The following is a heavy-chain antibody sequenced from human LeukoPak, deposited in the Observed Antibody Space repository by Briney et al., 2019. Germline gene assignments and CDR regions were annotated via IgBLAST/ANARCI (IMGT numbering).Heavy chain of an antibody. Sequence: PSETLSLTCTVSGGSISSYYWSWIRQPPGKGLEWIGYIYYSGSTNYNPSLKSRVTISVDTSKNQFSLKLSSVTAADTAVYYCARQGFYSSGYYRSPGVAVPLDAFDIWGQGTMVTVSS. D-gene: IGHD3-22*01. CDR3: ARQGFYSSGYYRSPGVAVPLDAFDI. CDR2: IYYSGST. V-gene: IGHV4-59*01. J-gene: IGHJ3*02. CDR1: GGSISSYY.